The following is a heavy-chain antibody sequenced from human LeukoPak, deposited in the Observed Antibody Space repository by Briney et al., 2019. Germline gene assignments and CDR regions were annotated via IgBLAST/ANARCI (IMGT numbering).Heavy chain of an antibody. CDR3: ASGPIWSGELLED. D-gene: IGHD3-10*01. CDR1: GFTFSSYG. CDR2: ISYDGSNK. V-gene: IGHV3-30*03. J-gene: IGHJ4*02. Sequence: GGSLRLSCAASGFTFSSYGMHWVRQAPGKGLEWVAVISYDGSNKYYADSVKGRFTISRDNSKNTLYLQMNSLRAEDTAVYYCASGPIWSGELLEDWGQGTLVTVSS.